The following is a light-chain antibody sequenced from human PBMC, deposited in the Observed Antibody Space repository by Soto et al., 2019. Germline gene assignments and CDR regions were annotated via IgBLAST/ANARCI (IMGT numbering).Light chain of an antibody. J-gene: IGKJ1*01. Sequence: EIVMTQSPATLSVSPGERATLSCRASQNVANYLDWYQQKPGQAPRLLIYESSNRATGIPARFSGSGSGTDFTLTISSLEPEDFAVYYCQQRSNWPTTFGQGTKVDIK. CDR3: QQRSNWPTT. V-gene: IGKV3-11*01. CDR2: ESS. CDR1: QNVANY.